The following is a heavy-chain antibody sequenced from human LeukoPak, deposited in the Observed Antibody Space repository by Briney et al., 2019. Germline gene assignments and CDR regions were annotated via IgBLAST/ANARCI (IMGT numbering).Heavy chain of an antibody. Sequence: PGGSLRLSCAASGFXFSSYEINWVRQAPGKGLEWVSYISSSGSTIYYADSVKGRFTISRDNAKNSLYLQMNSLRAEDTAVYYCARHSSTWYSAFDIWGQGTMVTVSS. J-gene: IGHJ3*02. CDR2: ISSSGSTI. V-gene: IGHV3-48*03. CDR3: ARHSSTWYSAFDI. CDR1: GFXFSSYE. D-gene: IGHD6-13*01.